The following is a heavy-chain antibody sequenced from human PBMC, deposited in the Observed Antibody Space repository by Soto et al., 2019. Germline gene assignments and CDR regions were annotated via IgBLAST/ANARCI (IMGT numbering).Heavy chain of an antibody. CDR2: INAGNGNT. D-gene: IGHD2-2*01. Sequence: ASVKVFCKASGYTFTSYAMHWVRQAPGQRLEWMGWINAGNGNTKYSQKFQGRFTISRDNSKNTLYLQMNSLRAEDTAVYYCAKAPSTLVNPGDAFDIWGQGTMVTVSS. V-gene: IGHV1-3*01. J-gene: IGHJ3*02. CDR1: GYTFTSYA. CDR3: AKAPSTLVNPGDAFDI.